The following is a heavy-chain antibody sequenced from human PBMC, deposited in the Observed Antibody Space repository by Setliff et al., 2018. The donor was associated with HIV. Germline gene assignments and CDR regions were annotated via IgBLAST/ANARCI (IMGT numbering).Heavy chain of an antibody. Sequence: SETLSLTCTVSGGSISSYYWSWIRQPPGKGLEWIGYIYYSGSTNYNPSLKSRVTISVDTSKNQFSLKLSSVTAADTAVYYCARVNPNPHSMVSDYYYMDVWGKGTTVTV. D-gene: IGHD5-18*01. CDR2: IYYSGST. V-gene: IGHV4-59*08. CDR1: GGSISSYY. CDR3: ARVNPNPHSMVSDYYYMDV. J-gene: IGHJ6*03.